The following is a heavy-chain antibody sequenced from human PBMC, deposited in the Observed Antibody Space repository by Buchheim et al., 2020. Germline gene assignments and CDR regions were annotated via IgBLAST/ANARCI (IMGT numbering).Heavy chain of an antibody. Sequence: QVQLVQSGAEVKKPGASVKVSCKASGYTFTSYYMHWVRQAPGQGLEWMGIINPRGGSTSYAQKFQGRATLTRDTSTSPLYMELSSLRSEDTAGYYCARVRRPRSYYDSSGYYDYWGQETL. CDR3: ARVRRPRSYYDSSGYYDY. V-gene: IGHV1-46*03. CDR1: GYTFTSYY. CDR2: INPRGGST. D-gene: IGHD3-22*01. J-gene: IGHJ4*02.